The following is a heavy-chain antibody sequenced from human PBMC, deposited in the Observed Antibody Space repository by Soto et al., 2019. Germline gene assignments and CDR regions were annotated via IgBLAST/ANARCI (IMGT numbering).Heavy chain of an antibody. D-gene: IGHD2-2*01. CDR2: ISYDGSNK. Sequence: PGGSLRLSCAASGFTFSSYAMHWVRQAPGKGLEWVAVISYDGSNKYYADSVKGRFTISRGNSKNTLYLQMNSLRAEDTAVYYCASEPREGYCISTSCYGRDYWGQGTLVTVSS. V-gene: IGHV3-30-3*01. CDR3: ASEPREGYCISTSCYGRDY. CDR1: GFTFSSYA. J-gene: IGHJ4*02.